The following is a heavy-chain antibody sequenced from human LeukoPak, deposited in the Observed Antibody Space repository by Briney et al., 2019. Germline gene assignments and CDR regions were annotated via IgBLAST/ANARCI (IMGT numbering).Heavy chain of an antibody. CDR1: GFTFSSYS. D-gene: IGHD3-10*01. CDR3: ARGSGSGSYYPRFDY. CDR2: ISSSSDYI. V-gene: IGHV3-21*01. J-gene: IGHJ4*02. Sequence: PGGSLRLSCAASGFTFSSYSMNWVRQAPGKGLEWVSSISSSSDYIYYADSVNGRFTISRDNAKNSLYVQMNSLRAEDTAVYYCARGSGSGSYYPRFDYWGQGTLVTVSS.